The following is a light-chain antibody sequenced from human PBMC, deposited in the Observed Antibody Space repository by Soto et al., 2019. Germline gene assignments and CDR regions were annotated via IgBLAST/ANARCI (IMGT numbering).Light chain of an antibody. CDR1: QNINQW. J-gene: IGKJ1*01. CDR3: HRYNSNSRT. V-gene: IGKV1-5*01. Sequence: DIQMTQSPSTLSASVGDRVTITCRASQNINQWLAWYQQKPGKAPKFLIYDASILESGVPSRFSGTGSGTEFTLTISSLQPDDFATYYCHRYNSNSRTFGQGTKVDIK. CDR2: DAS.